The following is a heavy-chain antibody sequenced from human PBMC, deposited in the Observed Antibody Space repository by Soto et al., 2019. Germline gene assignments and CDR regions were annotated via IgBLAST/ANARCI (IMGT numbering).Heavy chain of an antibody. Sequence: EVQLVESGGGLVQPGGSLRLSCAASGVTVSSNYMSWVRQSPGKGLEWVSVIYSGGSTYYADSVNGRFTISRDNSKNTLYLQMNSLRDEDTAVYDGARDFYYPGSGTRGGYFDYWGQGTLVTVSS. D-gene: IGHD3-10*01. CDR2: IYSGGST. CDR3: ARDFYYPGSGTRGGYFDY. V-gene: IGHV3-66*01. CDR1: GVTVSSNY. J-gene: IGHJ4*02.